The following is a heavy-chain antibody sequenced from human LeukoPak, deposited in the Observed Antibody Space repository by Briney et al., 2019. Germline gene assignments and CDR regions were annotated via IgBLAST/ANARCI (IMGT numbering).Heavy chain of an antibody. J-gene: IGHJ4*02. CDR3: AKDLGNTVTTIPLNQFDY. Sequence: GGSLRLSCAASGFTFSSYGMHWVRQAPGKGLEWVAFIRYDGSNKYYADSVKGRFTISRDNSKNTLYLQMNSLRAEDTAVYYCAKDLGNTVTTIPLNQFDYWGQGTLVTVSS. V-gene: IGHV3-30*02. D-gene: IGHD4-11*01. CDR1: GFTFSSYG. CDR2: IRYDGSNK.